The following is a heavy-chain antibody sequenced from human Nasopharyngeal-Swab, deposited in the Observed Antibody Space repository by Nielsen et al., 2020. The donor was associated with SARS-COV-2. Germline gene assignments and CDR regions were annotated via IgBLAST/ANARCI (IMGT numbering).Heavy chain of an antibody. V-gene: IGHV3-21*01. CDR1: GFTSSSYS. CDR2: ISSSSNYI. D-gene: IGHD6-13*01. Sequence: GGSLRLSCAASGFTSSSYSMNWVRQAPGKGLEWVSSISSSSNYIYYADSVKGRFTISRDNAKNSLFLQMNSLRAEDTAVYYCAALHSSSWTVYYYYGMDVWGQGTTVTVSS. J-gene: IGHJ6*02. CDR3: AALHSSSWTVYYYYGMDV.